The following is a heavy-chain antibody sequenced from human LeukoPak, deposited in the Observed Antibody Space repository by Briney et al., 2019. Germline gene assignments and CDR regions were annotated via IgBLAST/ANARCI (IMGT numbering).Heavy chain of an antibody. J-gene: IGHJ4*02. CDR2: IYPGDSDT. Sequence: TGESLKISCKGSGYSFTSYWIGWVREMPGKGLEWMGIIYPGDSDTRYSPSFQGQVTISADKSISTAYLQWSSLKASDTAVYYCARHDRPYSGYERFDYWGQGTLVTVSS. CDR1: GYSFTSYW. CDR3: ARHDRPYSGYERFDY. D-gene: IGHD5-12*01. V-gene: IGHV5-51*01.